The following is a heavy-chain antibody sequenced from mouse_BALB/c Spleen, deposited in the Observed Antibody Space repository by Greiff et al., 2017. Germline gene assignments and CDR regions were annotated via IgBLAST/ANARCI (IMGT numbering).Heavy chain of an antibody. CDR2: ISSGGSYT. V-gene: IGHV5-6*01. D-gene: IGHD2-1*01. J-gene: IGHJ4*01. CDR3: ARHADYGNYPYAMDY. CDR1: GFTFSSYG. Sequence: EVKVVESGGDLVKPGGSLKLSCAASGFTFSSYGMSWVRQTPDKRLEWVATISSGGSYTYYPDSVKGRFTISRDNAKNTLYLQMSSLKSEDTAMYYCARHADYGNYPYAMDYWGQGTSVTVSS.